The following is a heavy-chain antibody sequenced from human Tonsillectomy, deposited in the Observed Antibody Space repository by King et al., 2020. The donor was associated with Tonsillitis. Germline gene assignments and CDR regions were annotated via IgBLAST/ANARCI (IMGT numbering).Heavy chain of an antibody. CDR1: GGTFSSYA. D-gene: IGHD2-15*01. J-gene: IGHJ4*02. CDR2: IIPILGIA. Sequence: QLVQSGAEVKKPGSSVKVSCKASGGTFSSYAISWVRQAPGQGLEWMGRIIPILGIANYAQKFQGRVTITADKSTSTAYMELSSLRSEDTAVYYCASQDVFELPVDYWGQGTLVTVFS. CDR3: ASQDVFELPVDY. V-gene: IGHV1-69*09.